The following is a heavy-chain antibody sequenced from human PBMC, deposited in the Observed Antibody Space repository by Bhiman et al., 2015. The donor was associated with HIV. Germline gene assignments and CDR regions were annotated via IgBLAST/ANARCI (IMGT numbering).Heavy chain of an antibody. Sequence: EVQLVESGGGLVQPGGSLRLSCAASGFTVSSNYMSWVRQAPGKGLEWVSVIYTGGDTYYADSVKGRFTISRDNSKNTLYLQMNSLRTEDTAVYYCARATKTGTTPHDYWGQGTLVTVSS. CDR3: ARATKTGTTPHDY. CDR2: IYTGGDT. CDR1: GFTVSSNY. D-gene: IGHD1-7*01. V-gene: IGHV3-66*02. J-gene: IGHJ4*02.